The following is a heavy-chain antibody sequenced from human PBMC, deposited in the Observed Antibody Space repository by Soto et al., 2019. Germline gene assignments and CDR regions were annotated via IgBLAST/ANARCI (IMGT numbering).Heavy chain of an antibody. CDR3: ARGGYYTFWNGSIGTY. Sequence: QQHLVESGGGVVQPGKSLRVSCAASQFTFSSFTMHWVRQAPGKGLEWVAVISNDGRNKFYADSVKGRFTISRDNSKNTLFLQMNSLTPEDTAVYYCARGGYYTFWNGSIGTYWGQGTLVTVSS. V-gene: IGHV3-30-3*01. CDR2: ISNDGRNK. CDR1: QFTFSSFT. D-gene: IGHD3-3*01. J-gene: IGHJ4*02.